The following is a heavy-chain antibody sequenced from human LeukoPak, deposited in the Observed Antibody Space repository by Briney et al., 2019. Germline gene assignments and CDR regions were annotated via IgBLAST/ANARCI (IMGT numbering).Heavy chain of an antibody. D-gene: IGHD6-19*01. Sequence: GGSLRLSCAASGFNVSSNYMSWVRQAPGKGLKWVSVLYSDESTYYADFVKGRFTISRDHSKNTVYLHMNSLRDEDTAVYFCARDGASGWFGFDFWGLGTLVTVSS. CDR3: ARDGASGWFGFDF. V-gene: IGHV3-66*01. CDR2: LYSDEST. CDR1: GFNVSSNY. J-gene: IGHJ4*02.